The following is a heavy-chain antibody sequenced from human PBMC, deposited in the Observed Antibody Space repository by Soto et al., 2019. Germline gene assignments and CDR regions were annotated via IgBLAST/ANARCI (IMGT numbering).Heavy chain of an antibody. J-gene: IGHJ4*02. CDR3: AKEITI. CDR2: VYHTGDT. V-gene: IGHV4-61*01. CDR1: GASLTIGTFY. D-gene: IGHD3-3*01. Sequence: SETLSLTCTVSGASLTIGTFYWSWVRQPPGKGLELIGHVYHTGDTKYNPSLQSRVTISLDTSKNQFSLKLQSVTAADTAIYHCAKEITIWGQGVLVTVSS.